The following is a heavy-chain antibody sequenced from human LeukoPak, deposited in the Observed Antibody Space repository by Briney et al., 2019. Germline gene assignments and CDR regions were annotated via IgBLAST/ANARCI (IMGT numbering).Heavy chain of an antibody. CDR1: GFTFSSHW. J-gene: IGHJ4*02. CDR3: ATEIRPNGY. V-gene: IGHV3-7*03. D-gene: IGHD2-8*01. Sequence: GGSLRLSCAASGFTFSSHWMSWVRQAPGKGLEWVANIKQDGSGKYYVDSVKGRFTISRDNSKNTLYLQMTSLRPEDTGVYYCATEIRPNGYWGQGTLVTVSS. CDR2: IKQDGSGK.